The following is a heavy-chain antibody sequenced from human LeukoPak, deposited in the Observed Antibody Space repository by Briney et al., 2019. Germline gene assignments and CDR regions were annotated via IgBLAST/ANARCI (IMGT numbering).Heavy chain of an antibody. V-gene: IGHV3-23*01. CDR2: ISGSGGST. J-gene: IGHJ4*02. CDR3: AKGIAARPDY. CDR1: GFTFSSYA. Sequence: GGSLRLSCAASGFTFSSYAMSWVRQAPGKGLEWVSAISGSGGSTYYADPVKGRFTISRDNAKNSLYLQMNSLRAEDTAVYYCAKGIAARPDYWGQGTLVTVSS. D-gene: IGHD6-6*01.